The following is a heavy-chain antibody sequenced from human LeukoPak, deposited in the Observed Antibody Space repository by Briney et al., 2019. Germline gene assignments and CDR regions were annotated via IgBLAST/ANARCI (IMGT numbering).Heavy chain of an antibody. CDR3: ARRYMATSAEDFDY. CDR1: GFTFSNHW. Sequence: GGSLRLSCAASGFTFSNHWMTWVRQAPGKGLEWGANINQEGSEKYYVDSVRGRFTISRDNAKNSLYLRMNSLRAEDTAVYYCARRYMATSAEDFDYWGQGTLVTVSS. D-gene: IGHD3-16*02. J-gene: IGHJ4*02. V-gene: IGHV3-7*01. CDR2: INQEGSEK.